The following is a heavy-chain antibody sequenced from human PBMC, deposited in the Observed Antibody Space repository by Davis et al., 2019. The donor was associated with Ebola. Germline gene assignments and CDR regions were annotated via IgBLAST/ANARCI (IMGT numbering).Heavy chain of an antibody. CDR1: GYSISSGYY. Sequence: PSETLSLTCTVSGYSISSGYYWGWIRQPPGKGLEWIGSIYHSGSTNYNPSLKSRVTISVDTSKNQFSLKLSSVTAADTAVYYCASVAAPDGMDVWGQGTTVTVSS. V-gene: IGHV4-38-2*02. CDR3: ASVAAPDGMDV. J-gene: IGHJ6*02. D-gene: IGHD6-6*01. CDR2: IYHSGST.